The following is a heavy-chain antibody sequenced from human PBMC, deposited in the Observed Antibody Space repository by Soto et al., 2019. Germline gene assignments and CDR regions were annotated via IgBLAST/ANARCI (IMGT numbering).Heavy chain of an antibody. CDR1: GGSFSGYY. V-gene: IGHV4-34*01. CDR3: ARGVLSSSTFSSYCGMDV. D-gene: IGHD2-2*01. J-gene: IGHJ6*02. Sequence: QVQLQQWGAGLLKPSETLSLTCAVYGGSFSGYYWSWIRQPPGKGLEWLGEIKHSGSTNYNPSLKSRVTRSGDTSKNQFSLKLSSATAADTAVYYCARGVLSSSTFSSYCGMDVWGQGTTVTVSS. CDR2: IKHSGST.